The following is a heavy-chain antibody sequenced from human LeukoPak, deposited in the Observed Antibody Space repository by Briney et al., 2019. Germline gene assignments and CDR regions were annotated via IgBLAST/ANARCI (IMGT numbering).Heavy chain of an antibody. Sequence: SGASPRLSCAASGFTFSSYAMSWVRQAPGKGLEWVSAISGSGGSTYYADSVKGRFTISRDNSKNTLYLQMNSLRAEDTAVYYCAKDPGYYYDSSGYFDYWGQGTLVTVSS. CDR3: AKDPGYYYDSSGYFDY. D-gene: IGHD3-22*01. CDR1: GFTFSSYA. CDR2: ISGSGGST. V-gene: IGHV3-23*01. J-gene: IGHJ4*02.